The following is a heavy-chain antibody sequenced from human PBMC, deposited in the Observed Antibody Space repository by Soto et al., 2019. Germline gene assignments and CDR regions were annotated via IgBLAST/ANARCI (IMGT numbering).Heavy chain of an antibody. CDR3: TAPRLGTENVLTMVRKDWYYYGMDV. D-gene: IGHD3-10*01. J-gene: IGHJ6*02. V-gene: IGHV3-73*01. CDR2: IRSKANSYAT. Sequence: GGSLRLSCAASGFTFSGSAMHWVRQASGKGLEWVGRIRSKANSYATAYAASVKGRFTISRDDSKNTAYLQMNSLKTEDTAVYYCTAPRLGTENVLTMVRKDWYYYGMDVWGQGTTVTVSS. CDR1: GFTFSGSA.